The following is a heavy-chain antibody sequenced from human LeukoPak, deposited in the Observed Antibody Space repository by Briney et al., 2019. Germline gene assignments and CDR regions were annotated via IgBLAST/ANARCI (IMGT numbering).Heavy chain of an antibody. CDR2: IIPILGIA. D-gene: IGHD4-17*01. CDR3: ARVPTNGDVTDY. J-gene: IGHJ4*02. Sequence: GASVKVSCKASGGTFSSYAISWVRQAPGQGLEWMGRIIPILGIANYAQKFQGRVTITADKSTSTAYMELSSLRSEDTAVYYCARVPTNGDVTDYWGQGTLVTVSS. CDR1: GGTFSSYA. V-gene: IGHV1-69*04.